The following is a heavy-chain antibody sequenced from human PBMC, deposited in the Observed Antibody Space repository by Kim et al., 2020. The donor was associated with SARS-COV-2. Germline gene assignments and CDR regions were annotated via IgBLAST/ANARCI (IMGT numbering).Heavy chain of an antibody. V-gene: IGHV1-69*10. CDR2: IVPSAGIM. CDR3: ARVAYNHGSEWYFEH. D-gene: IGHD1-20*01. J-gene: IGHJ4*02. CDR1: GGTFDKFG. Sequence: SVKVSCKASGGTFDKFGLSWVRQAPGQGLEWMGGIVPSAGIMNNAEKFQGKVTLSADEYTGIAYMELSSLTSEDTAVYFCARVAYNHGSEWYFEHWGQGTLIVVSS.